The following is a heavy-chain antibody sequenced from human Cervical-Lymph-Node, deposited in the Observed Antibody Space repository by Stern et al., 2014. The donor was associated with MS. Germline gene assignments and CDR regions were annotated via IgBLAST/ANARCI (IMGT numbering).Heavy chain of an antibody. CDR1: GYSFVKYW. CDR3: RTRTVAGTDF. CDR2: CFPVNSDP. J-gene: IGHJ4*02. V-gene: IGHV5-51*01. Sequence: EVQLVQSGAELKKPGESLKISCKASGYSFVKYWIGLVCQMPGKGLVCLWSCFPVNSDPRYSPSSQGTVTFSANKSINTAYLQWSSLEASNTAIYYCRTRTVAGTDFWGQGTLVTVSS. D-gene: IGHD6-19*01.